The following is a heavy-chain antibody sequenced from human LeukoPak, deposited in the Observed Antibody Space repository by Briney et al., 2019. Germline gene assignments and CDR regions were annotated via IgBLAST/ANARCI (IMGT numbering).Heavy chain of an antibody. CDR1: GFTFSSYE. Sequence: SGGSLRLSCAASGFTFSSYEMNWVRQAPGKGLEWVSYISSSGSTIYYADSVKGRFTISRDNAKNSLYLQMNSLRAEDTAVYYCARDLMATIYTPFDYWGQGTLVTVSS. J-gene: IGHJ4*02. CDR2: ISSSGSTI. V-gene: IGHV3-48*03. D-gene: IGHD5-24*01. CDR3: ARDLMATIYTPFDY.